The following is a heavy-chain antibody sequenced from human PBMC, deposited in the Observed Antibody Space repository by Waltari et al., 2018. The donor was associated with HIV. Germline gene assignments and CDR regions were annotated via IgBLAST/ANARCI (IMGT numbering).Heavy chain of an antibody. Sequence: QVTLKESGPVLVKPTETLTLTCTVSGFSLSNDRMGVSWIRQPPGKAREWLAHIFSNDEKSYSTSLKSRLTISKDTSRSQVVLTMTNMDRVDTATYYCARIRDGIRVYGSGYYFDYWGQGTLVTVSS. CDR3: ARIRDGIRVYGSGYYFDY. CDR2: IFSNDEK. D-gene: IGHD3-10*01. V-gene: IGHV2-26*01. J-gene: IGHJ4*02. CDR1: GFSLSNDRMG.